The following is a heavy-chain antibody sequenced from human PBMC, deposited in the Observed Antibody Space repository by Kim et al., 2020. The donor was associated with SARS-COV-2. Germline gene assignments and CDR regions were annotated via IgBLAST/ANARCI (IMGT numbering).Heavy chain of an antibody. V-gene: IGHV3-21*01. CDR2: I. D-gene: IGHD6-13*01. Sequence: IYYTISVKGRFTIPRDNAKTSLYLQMNSLGAEDTAVYYCASNDAGSSSFWGQGTLVTVSS. J-gene: IGHJ4*02. CDR3: ASNDAGSSSF.